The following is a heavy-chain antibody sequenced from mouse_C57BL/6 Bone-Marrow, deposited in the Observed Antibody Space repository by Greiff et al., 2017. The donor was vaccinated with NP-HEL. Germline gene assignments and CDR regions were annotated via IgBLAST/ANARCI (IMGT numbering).Heavy chain of an antibody. CDR1: GYTFTSYW. CDR3: ASTTVVATEYFDV. V-gene: IGHV1-53*01. Sequence: VQLQQSGTELVKPGASVKLSCKASGYTFTSYWMHWVKQRPGQGLEWIGNINPSNGGTNYNEKFKSKATLTVDKSSSTAYMQLSSLTSEDSAVYYCASTTVVATEYFDVWGTGTTVTVSS. D-gene: IGHD1-1*01. J-gene: IGHJ1*03. CDR2: INPSNGGT.